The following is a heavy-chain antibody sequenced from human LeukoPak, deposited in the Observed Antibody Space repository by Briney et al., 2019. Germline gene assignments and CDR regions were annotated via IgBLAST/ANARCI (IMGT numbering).Heavy chain of an antibody. Sequence: RPGGSLRLSCAGSTYMFNNYWMTWVRQAPGKGLEWVANIKSDGSEKYFVDSVEGRFTIARDNAKKSLYLQMNSLRPEDTAVYYCTGGQLIVSWGQGTLVTVSS. J-gene: IGHJ4*02. CDR2: IKSDGSEK. D-gene: IGHD5-18*01. CDR1: TYMFNNYW. V-gene: IGHV3-7*01. CDR3: TGGQLIVS.